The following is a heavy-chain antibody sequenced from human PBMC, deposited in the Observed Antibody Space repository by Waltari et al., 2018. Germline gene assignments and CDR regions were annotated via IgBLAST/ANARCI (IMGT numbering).Heavy chain of an antibody. V-gene: IGHV4-34*01. CDR1: GGSFSGYY. Sequence: QVQLQQWGAGLLKPSETLSLTCAVYGGSFSGYYWSWIRQPPGKGLERIGEINHSGSTNYNPSLKSRVTISVDTSKNQFSLKLSSVTAVDTAVYYCARHGAVATIDYWGQGTLVTVSS. D-gene: IGHD6-19*01. J-gene: IGHJ4*02. CDR3: ARHGAVATIDY. CDR2: INHSGST.